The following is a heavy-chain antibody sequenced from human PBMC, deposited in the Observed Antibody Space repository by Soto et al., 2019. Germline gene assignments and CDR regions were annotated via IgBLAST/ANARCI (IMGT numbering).Heavy chain of an antibody. V-gene: IGHV4-34*01. D-gene: IGHD2-21*02. Sequence: QVQLQQWGAGLLKPSETLSLTCAVYGGSFSGYYWSWIRQPPGKGLEWIGEINHSGSTNYNPSLKSRVTISVDTSKNQFSLKLSSVTAADTAVYYCARICGGDCPPNDYFDYWGQGTLVTVSS. CDR2: INHSGST. CDR3: ARICGGDCPPNDYFDY. CDR1: GGSFSGYY. J-gene: IGHJ4*02.